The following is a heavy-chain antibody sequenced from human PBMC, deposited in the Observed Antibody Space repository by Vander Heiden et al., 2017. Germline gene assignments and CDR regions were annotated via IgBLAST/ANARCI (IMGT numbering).Heavy chain of an antibody. Sequence: EVQLVESGGGLVQPGGSLRLSCAASGFTFSSYDMHWVRQATGKGLEWVSAIGTAGDTYYPGSVKCRFTISRENAKNSLYLQMNSLRAGDTAVYYCARGRDIVVVPPGGMDVWGQGPTV. D-gene: IGHD2-2*01. CDR2: IGTAGDT. CDR3: ARGRDIVVVPPGGMDV. J-gene: IGHJ6*02. V-gene: IGHV3-13*01. CDR1: GFTFSSYD.